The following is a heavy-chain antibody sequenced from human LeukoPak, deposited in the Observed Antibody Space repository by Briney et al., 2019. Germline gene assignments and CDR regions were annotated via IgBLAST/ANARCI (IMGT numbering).Heavy chain of an antibody. Sequence: SETLSLACNVSGDSLTSHFWSWIRQTPGKGLEWIGYVFHSGTTNYSPSLKSRVTISLDTSKKQFYLRLASVTAADTAVYYCARRMATVTDAFDIWGRGTMVSVSS. CDR1: GDSLTSHF. CDR2: VFHSGTT. CDR3: ARRMATVTDAFDI. D-gene: IGHD5-24*01. J-gene: IGHJ3*02. V-gene: IGHV4-59*08.